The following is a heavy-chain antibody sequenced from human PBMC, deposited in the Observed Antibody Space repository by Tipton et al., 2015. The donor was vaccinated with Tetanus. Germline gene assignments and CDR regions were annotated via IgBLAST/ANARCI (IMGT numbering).Heavy chain of an antibody. Sequence: TLSLTCGVYGGSFSGYYWSWIRQPPGKGLEWIGEINHSGSTNYNPSLKSRVTISVDTSKNQFSLKLSSVTAADTAVYYCARGNPRRKRYFDLWGRGTLVTVSS. CDR2: INHSGST. V-gene: IGHV4-34*01. CDR1: GGSFSGYY. D-gene: IGHD1-1*01. J-gene: IGHJ2*01. CDR3: ARGNPRRKRYFDL.